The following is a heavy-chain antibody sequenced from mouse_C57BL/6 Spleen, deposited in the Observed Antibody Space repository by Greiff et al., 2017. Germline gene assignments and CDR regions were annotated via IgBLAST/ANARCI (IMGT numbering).Heavy chain of an antibody. D-gene: IGHD1-1*01. CDR2: IYPGNSDT. J-gene: IGHJ3*01. Sequence: EVQLQQSGTVLARPGASVKMSCKTSGYTFTSYWMHWVKQRPGQGLEWIGAIYPGNSDTSYNQKFKGKAKLTAVTSASTAYMELSSLTDEESAVSYCYGSSLFAYWGQGTLVTVSA. CDR3: YGSSLFAY. V-gene: IGHV1-5*01. CDR1: GYTFTSYW.